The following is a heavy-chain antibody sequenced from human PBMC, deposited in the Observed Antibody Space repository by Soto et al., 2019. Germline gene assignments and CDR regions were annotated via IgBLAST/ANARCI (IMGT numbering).Heavy chain of an antibody. V-gene: IGHV5-51*01. CDR2: IHPGDSDS. Sequence: GESLKISCKGSGYSFNNFWIGWVRQMPGKGLELMGIIHPGDSDSRYSPSFQGQVTISVDRSINIAYLQWTSLKASDTAMYYCARQMNDGDYPLDYWGRGTLVTVSS. CDR3: ARQMNDGDYPLDY. J-gene: IGHJ4*02. D-gene: IGHD4-17*01. CDR1: GYSFNNFW.